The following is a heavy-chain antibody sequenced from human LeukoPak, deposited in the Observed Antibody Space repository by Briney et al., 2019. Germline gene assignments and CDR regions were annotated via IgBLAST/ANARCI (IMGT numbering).Heavy chain of an antibody. Sequence: ASVKVSCKASGGAFTSYDINWVRQATGQGLEWMGWMNPNSGNTGYAQKFQGRVTITGNTSISTAYMELSSLRSEDTAVYYCARGPYRSGGSCYSLFGYYFDYWGQGTLVTVSS. D-gene: IGHD2-15*01. J-gene: IGHJ4*02. CDR1: GGAFTSYD. V-gene: IGHV1-8*03. CDR3: ARGPYRSGGSCYSLFGYYFDY. CDR2: MNPNSGNT.